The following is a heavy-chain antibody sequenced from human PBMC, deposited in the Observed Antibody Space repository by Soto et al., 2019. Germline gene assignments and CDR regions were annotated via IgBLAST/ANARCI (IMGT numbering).Heavy chain of an antibody. J-gene: IGHJ4*02. Sequence: QAQLEESGGGVVQPGMSLRLSCAASGFTFSSYAMHWVRQAPGKGLEWVAVISYDGSNKYYADSVKGRFTISRDNSKNTLYLQTNSLRTEDTAVYFCARDLSWIFRIIGPIDDWGQGSLVTVSP. CDR1: GFTFSSYA. CDR2: ISYDGSNK. D-gene: IGHD3-3*01. V-gene: IGHV3-30*04. CDR3: ARDLSWIFRIIGPIDD.